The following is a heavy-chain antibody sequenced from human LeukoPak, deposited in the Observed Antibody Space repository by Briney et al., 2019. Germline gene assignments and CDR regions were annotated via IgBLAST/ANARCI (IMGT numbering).Heavy chain of an antibody. CDR3: ARDGVVPAALDWFDP. V-gene: IGHV1-69*13. D-gene: IGHD2-2*01. J-gene: IGHJ5*02. CDR2: IIPIFGTA. Sequence: SVKVSCKASGGTFSSYTITWVRQAPGQGLEWMGGIIPIFGTANYAQKFQGRVTITADESTSTAYMELSSLRSEDTAVYYCARDGVVPAALDWFDPWGQGTLVTVSS. CDR1: GGTFSSYT.